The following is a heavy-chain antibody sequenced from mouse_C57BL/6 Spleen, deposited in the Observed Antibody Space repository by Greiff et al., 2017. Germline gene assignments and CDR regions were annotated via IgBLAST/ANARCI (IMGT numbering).Heavy chain of an antibody. CDR2: INPSNGGT. CDR3: ARSPSYYYGSSYFDY. CDR1: GYTFTSYW. V-gene: IGHV1-53*01. D-gene: IGHD1-1*01. Sequence: QVQLQQPGTELVKPGASVKLSCKASGYTFTSYWMHWVKQRPGQGLEWIGNINPSNGGTNYNEKFKSKATLTVDKSSSTAYMQLSSLTSEDSAVYYCARSPSYYYGSSYFDYWGQGTTLTVSS. J-gene: IGHJ2*01.